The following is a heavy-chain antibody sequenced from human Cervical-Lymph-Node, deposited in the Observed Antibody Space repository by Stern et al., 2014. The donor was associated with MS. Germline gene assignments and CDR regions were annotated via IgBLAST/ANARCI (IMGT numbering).Heavy chain of an antibody. CDR2: IIPICGTT. J-gene: IGHJ3*01. CDR3: VLPSTGTTAAFDV. Sequence: QVQLVQSGAEVKQPGSSVKVSCKASGGTLSTFSINWVRQVPGQSLEWMGGIIPICGTTNFAQKFQGRVTITADSSTSTVYMALNSLRFDDTAVYYCVLPSTGTTAAFDVWGRGTMVTVSS. V-gene: IGHV1-69*06. D-gene: IGHD4-17*01. CDR1: GGTLSTFS.